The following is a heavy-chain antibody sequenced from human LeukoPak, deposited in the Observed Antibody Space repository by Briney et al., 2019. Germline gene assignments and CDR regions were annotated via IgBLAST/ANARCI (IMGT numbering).Heavy chain of an antibody. J-gene: IGHJ6*02. Sequence: ASVKVSCKASGYTFTSYYMHWVRQAPGQGLEWMGIINPSGGSTSYAQKFQGRVTMTRDTSTSTVYMELSSLRSEDTAVYYCAREAYCGGDCYLVDYYYYGMDVWGQGTTVTVSS. CDR2: INPSGGST. D-gene: IGHD2-21*02. CDR3: AREAYCGGDCYLVDYYYYGMDV. CDR1: GYTFTSYY. V-gene: IGHV1-46*01.